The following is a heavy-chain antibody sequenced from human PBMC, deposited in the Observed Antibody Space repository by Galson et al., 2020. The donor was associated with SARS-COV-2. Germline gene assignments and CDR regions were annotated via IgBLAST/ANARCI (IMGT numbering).Heavy chain of an antibody. CDR2: INHSGST. CDR3: ARGDYYDSSGYFSGGVYYYGMDV. CDR1: GGSFSGYY. D-gene: IGHD3-22*01. V-gene: IGHV4-34*01. J-gene: IGHJ6*02. Sequence: SETLSLTCAVYGGSFSGYYWSWIRQPPGKGLEWIGEINHSGSTNYNPSLKSRVTISVDTSKNQFSLKLSSVTAADTAVYYCARGDYYDSSGYFSGGVYYYGMDVWGQGTTVTVSS.